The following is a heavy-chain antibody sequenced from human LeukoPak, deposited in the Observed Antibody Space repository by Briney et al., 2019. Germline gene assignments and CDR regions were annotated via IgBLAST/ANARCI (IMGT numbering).Heavy chain of an antibody. J-gene: IGHJ4*02. Sequence: GSLRLSCTASGFTFSTHWMTWVRQPPGKGLEWVANIKEDGSVKYYVDSVKGRFTISRDNAKNALYLQMNSLRADDTAVYFCARDSTWQLDYWGQGTLITVSS. CDR1: GFTFSTHW. V-gene: IGHV3-7*03. D-gene: IGHD5-12*01. CDR2: IKEDGSVK. CDR3: ARDSTWQLDY.